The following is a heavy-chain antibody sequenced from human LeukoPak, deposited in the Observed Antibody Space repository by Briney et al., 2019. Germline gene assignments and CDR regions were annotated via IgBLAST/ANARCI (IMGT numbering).Heavy chain of an antibody. CDR1: GGSISSGGYY. J-gene: IGHJ4*02. Sequence: SETLSLTCTVSGGSISSGGYYWSWIRQPPGKGLEWIGYIYHSGSTYYNPSLKSRVTISVDRSKNQFSLKLSSVTAADTAVYYCARSHYYDSSGYGYWGQGTLVTVSS. V-gene: IGHV4-30-2*01. D-gene: IGHD3-22*01. CDR3: ARSHYYDSSGYGY. CDR2: IYHSGST.